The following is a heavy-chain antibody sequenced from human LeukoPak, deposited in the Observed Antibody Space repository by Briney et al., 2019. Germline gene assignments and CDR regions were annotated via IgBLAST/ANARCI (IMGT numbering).Heavy chain of an antibody. Sequence: SETLSLTCTVSGGSISSSSYYWGWIRQPPGKGLEWIGSIYYSGSTYYNPSLKSRVTISVDTSKNQFSLKLSSVTAADTAVYYCAAHKGPYWYLDLWGRGTLVTVSS. CDR2: IYYSGST. CDR1: GGSISSSSYY. CDR3: AAHKGPYWYLDL. V-gene: IGHV4-39*07. J-gene: IGHJ2*01.